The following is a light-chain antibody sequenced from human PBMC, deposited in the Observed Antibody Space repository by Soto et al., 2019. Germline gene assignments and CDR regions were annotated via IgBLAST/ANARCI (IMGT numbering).Light chain of an antibody. V-gene: IGKV1-5*03. J-gene: IGKJ1*01. CDR2: KAS. CDR3: QHYNSYSEA. CDR1: QTISSW. Sequence: DIQMTQSPSTLAVAGGDRVTITCRASQTISSWLAWYQQKPGKDPKLLIYKASTLKSGVPSRFSGSGSGTEFTLTISSLQPDDFATYYCQHYNSYSEAFGQGTKVDI.